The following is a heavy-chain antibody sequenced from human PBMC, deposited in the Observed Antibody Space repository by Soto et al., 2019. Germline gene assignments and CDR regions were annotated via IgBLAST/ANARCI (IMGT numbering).Heavy chain of an antibody. J-gene: IGHJ4*02. CDR3: AKSQEIGTHFFDS. D-gene: IGHD6-13*01. Sequence: GGSLRLSCEASGFTFSGFDMHWVRQPTGKGLEWVSSIGTAGDTYYAVSVKGRFTISRDNAKNSLSLQMNSLRVGDMAVYFCAKSQEIGTHFFDSWGQGTQVTVSS. V-gene: IGHV3-13*01. CDR2: IGTAGDT. CDR1: GFTFSGFD.